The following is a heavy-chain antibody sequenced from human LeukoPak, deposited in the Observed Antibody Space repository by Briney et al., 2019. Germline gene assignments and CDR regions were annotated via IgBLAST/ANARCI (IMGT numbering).Heavy chain of an antibody. Sequence: GGSLRLSCVASGFTFSSYSINWVRHAPGKGPEWVSYISSSSTTIYYADSVKGRFTITRDNAKNSLYLQMNSLRAEDTAVYYCARSFYYDTLTGYYFFDYWGQGTLVTVSS. V-gene: IGHV3-48*04. CDR3: ARSFYYDTLTGYYFFDY. CDR2: ISSSSTTI. CDR1: GFTFSSYS. D-gene: IGHD3-9*01. J-gene: IGHJ4*02.